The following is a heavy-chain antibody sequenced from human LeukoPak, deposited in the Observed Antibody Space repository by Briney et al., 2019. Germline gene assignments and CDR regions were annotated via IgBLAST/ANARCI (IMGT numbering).Heavy chain of an antibody. J-gene: IGHJ6*03. CDR3: ARVERVPAAMWDPYYYYYYMDV. V-gene: IGHV4-59*01. D-gene: IGHD2-2*01. CDR1: GGSISSYY. Sequence: PSETLSLTCTVSGGSISSYYWSWIRQPPGKGLEWIGYIYYSGSTNYNPSLKSRVTISVDTSKNQFSLKLSSVTAADTAVYYCARVERVPAAMWDPYYYYYYMDVWGKGTTVTVSS. CDR2: IYYSGST.